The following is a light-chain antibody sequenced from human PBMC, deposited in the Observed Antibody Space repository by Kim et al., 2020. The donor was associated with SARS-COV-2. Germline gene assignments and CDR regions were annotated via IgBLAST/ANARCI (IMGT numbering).Light chain of an antibody. Sequence: GQKVTISCSGSSSNIDDNHVSWYQQLPGTSPKLLIYDDHQRPSGIPERFSASKSGTSATLGITGLQPEDEADYYCAAWDSSLSAVLFGRGTQLTVL. CDR2: DDH. CDR1: SSNIDDNH. V-gene: IGLV1-51*01. CDR3: AAWDSSLSAVL. J-gene: IGLJ3*02.